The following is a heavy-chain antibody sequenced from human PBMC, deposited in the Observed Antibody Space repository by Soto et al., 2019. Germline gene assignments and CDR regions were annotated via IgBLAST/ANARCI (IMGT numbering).Heavy chain of an antibody. CDR2: IFHSGST. J-gene: IGHJ4*02. Sequence: PSETLSLTCAVSGVSINSSDWWTWVRQPPGKGLEWVGEIFHSGSTTYNPSLRSRVTISVDKSKNQFSLKLTSVTAADTAVYYCARQRGGSWSGYNDFWGQGTLVTVSS. CDR3: ARQRGGSWSGYNDF. CDR1: GVSINSSDW. V-gene: IGHV4-4*02. D-gene: IGHD3-3*01.